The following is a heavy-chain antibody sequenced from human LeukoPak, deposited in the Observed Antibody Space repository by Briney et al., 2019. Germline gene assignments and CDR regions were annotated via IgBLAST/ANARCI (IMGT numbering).Heavy chain of an antibody. CDR2: IYSGGST. V-gene: IGHV3-53*01. CDR3: AREGYCSSTSCYTLGDAFDI. D-gene: IGHD2-2*02. CDR1: GFTVSSNY. Sequence: PGGSLRLSCAASGFTVSSNYMSWVRQAPGKGLEWVSVIYSGGSTYYADSVKGRFTISRGNSKNTLYLQMNSLRAEDTAVYYCAREGYCSSTSCYTLGDAFDIWGQGTMVTVSS. J-gene: IGHJ3*02.